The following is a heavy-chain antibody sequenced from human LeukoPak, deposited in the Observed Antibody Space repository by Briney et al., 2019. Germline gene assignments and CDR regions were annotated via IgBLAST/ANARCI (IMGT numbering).Heavy chain of an antibody. J-gene: IGHJ3*02. D-gene: IGHD2-2*01. CDR2: IWYDGSNK. CDR1: GFTFSSYG. V-gene: IGHV3-33*01. Sequence: GGSLRLFCAASGFTFSSYGMHWVRQAPGKGLEWVAVIWYDGSNKYYADSVKGRFTISRDNSKNTLYLQMNSLRAEDTAVYYCAREDIVVVPAPRRGAFDIWGQGTMVTVSS. CDR3: AREDIVVVPAPRRGAFDI.